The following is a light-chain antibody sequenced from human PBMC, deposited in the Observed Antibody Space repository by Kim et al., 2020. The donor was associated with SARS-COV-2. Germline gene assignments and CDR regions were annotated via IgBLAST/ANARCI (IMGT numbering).Light chain of an antibody. Sequence: STGESATLSCRARQSVSNGYLAGYQQKPGQAPRLLMYGASSRATGVPDRFSGSGSETDFTLTISRLEPDDFAVYYCQQYHRSPWTFGQGTKVDIK. CDR3: QQYHRSPWT. CDR1: QSVSNGY. V-gene: IGKV3-20*01. CDR2: GAS. J-gene: IGKJ1*01.